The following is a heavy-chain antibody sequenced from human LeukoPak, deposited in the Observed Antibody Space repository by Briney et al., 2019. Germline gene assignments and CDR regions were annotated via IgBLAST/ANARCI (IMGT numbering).Heavy chain of an antibody. CDR2: IYWDDDK. V-gene: IGHV2-5*02. Sequence: SGPTLVKPTQTLTLTCTFSGFSLSTSGVGVGWIRQPPGKALEWLALIYWDDDKLYSPSLKSRLTVTKDTSKNQVVLTMTNMDPVDTATYYCAHAAPDSGAYYHEYYYMDVWGKGTTVTVSS. CDR1: GFSLSTSGVG. D-gene: IGHD2-15*01. J-gene: IGHJ6*03. CDR3: AHAAPDSGAYYHEYYYMDV.